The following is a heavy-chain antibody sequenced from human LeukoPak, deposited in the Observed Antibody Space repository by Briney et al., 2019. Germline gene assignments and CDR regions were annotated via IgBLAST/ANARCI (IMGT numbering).Heavy chain of an antibody. Sequence: PSETLSLTCTVSGGSISSSSYYWGWIRQPPGKGLEWIGSIYYGGSTYYNPSLKSRVTISADTSKNQFSLKLSSVTAADTAVYYCARHIPVGQWLGYFDYWGQGTLVTVSS. J-gene: IGHJ4*02. CDR2: IYYGGST. V-gene: IGHV4-39*01. D-gene: IGHD6-19*01. CDR3: ARHIPVGQWLGYFDY. CDR1: GGSISSSSYY.